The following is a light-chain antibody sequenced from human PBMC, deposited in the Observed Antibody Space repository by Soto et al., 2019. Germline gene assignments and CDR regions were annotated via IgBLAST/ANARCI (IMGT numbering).Light chain of an antibody. CDR3: QEYNSYSWP. Sequence: QMNVSASGLSAYVGARVTITCRASQSVNKWLAWFQQKPGKVTKLIIFDASTLQTGVTSRFGGGGSGTEFTLTISGLQTDDFATYDCQEYNSYSWPFGEGTKVEIK. CDR1: QSVNKW. CDR2: DAS. V-gene: IGKV1-5*01. J-gene: IGKJ4*02.